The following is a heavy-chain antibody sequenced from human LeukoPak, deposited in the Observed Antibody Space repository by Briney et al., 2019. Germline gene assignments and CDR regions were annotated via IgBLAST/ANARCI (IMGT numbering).Heavy chain of an antibody. Sequence: SETLSLTCSVSGGPITEYYWSWIRQPPGKGLEWIGYIYHTGTTNYSPSLKSRVSMSVDASRNQFSLKLVSVTAADTAVYYCARDRGTTSYYYLDSWGRGILVTVSS. CDR3: ARDRGTTSYYYLDS. D-gene: IGHD1-26*01. CDR2: IYHTGTT. CDR1: GGPITEYY. V-gene: IGHV4-59*01. J-gene: IGHJ4*02.